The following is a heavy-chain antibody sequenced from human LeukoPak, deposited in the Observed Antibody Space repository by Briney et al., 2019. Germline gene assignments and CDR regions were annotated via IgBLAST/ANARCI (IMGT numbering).Heavy chain of an antibody. CDR3: ARGAYSSSWYGLYYYYGMDV. Sequence: ASVKVSCKASGYTFTSYDINWVRQATGQGLEWMGWMNPNSGNTGYAQKFQGRVTMTRNTSISTAYMELSSLRSEDTAVYYCARGAYSSSWYGLYYYYGMDVWGQGTTVTVSS. J-gene: IGHJ6*02. CDR1: GYTFTSYD. CDR2: MNPNSGNT. D-gene: IGHD6-13*01. V-gene: IGHV1-8*01.